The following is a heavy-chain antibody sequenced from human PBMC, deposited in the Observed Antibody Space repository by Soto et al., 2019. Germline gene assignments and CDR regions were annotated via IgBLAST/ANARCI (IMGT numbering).Heavy chain of an antibody. CDR3: ARDFDVNTALDYWYFDL. V-gene: IGHV4-4*07. D-gene: IGHD3-9*01. Sequence: QVHLQESGPGVVKASETLSLTCSLSGGSTSGKYWSWIRQSAGKGLEWIGRIYSSGRTHYNPSLGSRVSMSVAQNSFSLRLTSVTAADTAMYYCARDFDVNTALDYWYFDLWGRGTQVSVSS. J-gene: IGHJ2*01. CDR2: IYSSGRT. CDR1: GGSTSGKY.